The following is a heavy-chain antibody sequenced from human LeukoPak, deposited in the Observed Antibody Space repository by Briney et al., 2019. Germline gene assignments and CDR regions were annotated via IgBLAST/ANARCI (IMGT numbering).Heavy chain of an antibody. D-gene: IGHD4-11*01. Sequence: SETLSLTCTVSGGSISDYFWSWIRQPPGKGVEWIGYIYYSGLTNYNPSLKSRITISLDTSQNQFSLNLSSVTAADTAVYYCACYVTTVPYYFDYWGQGTLVTVSS. CDR1: GGSISDYF. CDR3: ACYVTTVPYYFDY. V-gene: IGHV4-59*01. J-gene: IGHJ4*02. CDR2: IYYSGLT.